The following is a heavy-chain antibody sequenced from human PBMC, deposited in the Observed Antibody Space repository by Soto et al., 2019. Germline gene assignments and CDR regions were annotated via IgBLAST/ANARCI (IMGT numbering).Heavy chain of an antibody. J-gene: IGHJ4*02. CDR2: ISGSGEST. D-gene: IGHD3-10*01. V-gene: IGHV3-23*01. CDR3: AKRREGGYYIFDY. CDR1: GFTFSSFA. Sequence: WGSLRLSCAASGFTFSSFAMIWFRHAPWKGLEWVSSISGSGESTYYADSVKGRLSISRDNSKNTLYLQMNSLRAEDTAVYYCAKRREGGYYIFDYWGQGTPVTVSS.